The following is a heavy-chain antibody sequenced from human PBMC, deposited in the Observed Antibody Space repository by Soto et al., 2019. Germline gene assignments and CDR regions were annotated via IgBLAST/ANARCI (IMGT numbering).Heavy chain of an antibody. CDR2: INHSGST. CDR3: ARGGLGYFGWLLSPFDY. Sequence: QVQLQQWGAGLLKPSETLSLTCAVYGGSFSGYYWSWIRQPPGKGLEWIGEINHSGSTNYNPSLKSRVTISVDTSKNQFSLKLSSVTAADTAVYYCARGGLGYFGWLLSPFDYWGQGPLVTVSS. CDR1: GGSFSGYY. D-gene: IGHD3-9*01. V-gene: IGHV4-34*01. J-gene: IGHJ4*02.